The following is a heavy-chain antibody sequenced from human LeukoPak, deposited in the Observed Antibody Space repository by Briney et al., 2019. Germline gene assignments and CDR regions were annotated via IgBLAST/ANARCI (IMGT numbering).Heavy chain of an antibody. CDR1: GGTFSSYA. CDR3: ARDFSSWYERPHTGFDY. Sequence: GASVKVSCKASGGTFSSYAISWVRQAPGQGLEWMGGIIPIFGTANYAQKFQGRVTITADESTSTAYMKLSSLRSEDTAVYYCARDFSSWYERPHTGFDYWGQGTLVTVSS. J-gene: IGHJ4*02. V-gene: IGHV1-69*13. CDR2: IIPIFGTA. D-gene: IGHD6-13*01.